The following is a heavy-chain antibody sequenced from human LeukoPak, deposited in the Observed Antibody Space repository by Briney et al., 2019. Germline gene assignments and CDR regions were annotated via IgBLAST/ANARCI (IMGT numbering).Heavy chain of an antibody. V-gene: IGHV3-48*03. CDR1: GFTFSSYE. D-gene: IGHD6-19*01. J-gene: IGHJ4*02. CDR2: ISSSGSTI. CDR3: ARDVSSSGWYDVGWAPYYFDY. Sequence: QTGGSLRLSCAASGFTFSSYEMNWVRQAPGKGLEWVSYISSSGSTIYYADSVKGRFTISRDNAKNSLHLQMNSLRAEDTAVYYCARDVSSSGWYDVGWAPYYFDYWGQGTLVTVSS.